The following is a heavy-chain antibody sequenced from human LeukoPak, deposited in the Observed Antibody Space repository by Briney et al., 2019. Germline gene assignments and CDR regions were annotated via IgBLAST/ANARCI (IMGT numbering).Heavy chain of an antibody. D-gene: IGHD6-13*01. V-gene: IGHV3-74*01. CDR2: INTDGSST. J-gene: IGHJ6*02. CDR1: GFTFSSYW. CDR3: AREYLAAAGTPDYYYYYDMDV. Sequence: GGSLRLSCAASGFTFSSYWMHWVRQAPGKGLVWVSRINTDGSSTSYADSVKGRFTISRDNAKNTLYLQMNSLRAEDTAVYYCAREYLAAAGTPDYYYYYDMDVWGQGTTVTVSS.